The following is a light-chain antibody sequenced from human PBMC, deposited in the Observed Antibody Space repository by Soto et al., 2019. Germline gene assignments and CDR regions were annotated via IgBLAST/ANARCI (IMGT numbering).Light chain of an antibody. Sequence: DIQMTQSPSTLSASVGDRVTITCRASQIISSWLAWYQQKPGKAPKLLIYKASSLESGVPSRFSGSGSGTEFTLTISSLQPDDFATYYCQQYNRLYTFGQGTKLEIK. J-gene: IGKJ2*01. V-gene: IGKV1-5*03. CDR2: KAS. CDR1: QIISSW. CDR3: QQYNRLYT.